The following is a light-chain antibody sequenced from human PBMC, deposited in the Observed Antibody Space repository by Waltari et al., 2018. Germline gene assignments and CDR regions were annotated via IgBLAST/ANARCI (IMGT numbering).Light chain of an antibody. CDR1: QSVSSN. J-gene: IGKJ4*01. Sequence: EIVMTQPPATLSVSPGERATLSCRVSQSVSSNLAWYQQKPGQAPRRLIYGASTSATGIPARFSGSGSGTEFTLTISSLQSEDFAVYYCQQYNNWPVTFGGGTKVEIK. V-gene: IGKV3-15*01. CDR2: GAS. CDR3: QQYNNWPVT.